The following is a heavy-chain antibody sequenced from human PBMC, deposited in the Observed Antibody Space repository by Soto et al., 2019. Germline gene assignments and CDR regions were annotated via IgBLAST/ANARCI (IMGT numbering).Heavy chain of an antibody. J-gene: IGHJ4*02. CDR2: IYTDGRT. Sequence: GGSLRLSCAASGFTVSSNDMTWVRQAPGKGLEWVSIIYTDGRTYHADSVKGRFTISRDNSLNTLYLQMNSLRAEDTAVYYCARDKGWYGNDYWGQGTLVTVSS. V-gene: IGHV3-53*01. CDR1: GFTVSSND. CDR3: ARDKGWYGNDY. D-gene: IGHD6-19*01.